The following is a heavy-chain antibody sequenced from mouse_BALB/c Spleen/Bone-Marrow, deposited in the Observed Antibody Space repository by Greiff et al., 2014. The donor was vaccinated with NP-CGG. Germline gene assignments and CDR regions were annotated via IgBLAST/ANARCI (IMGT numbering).Heavy chain of an antibody. Sequence: VQLQQPGPELVKPGASMKISCKASGYSFTGYTMNWVKQSHGKNLEWIGLINPYNDVTIYNQKFKGKATLTVDKSSSTAYMELLSLTSEDAAVYYCATLYDSYARDYWGQGTSVTVSS. CDR1: GYSFTGYT. D-gene: IGHD1-1*01. CDR2: INPYNDVT. V-gene: IGHV1-18*01. J-gene: IGHJ4*01. CDR3: ATLYDSYARDY.